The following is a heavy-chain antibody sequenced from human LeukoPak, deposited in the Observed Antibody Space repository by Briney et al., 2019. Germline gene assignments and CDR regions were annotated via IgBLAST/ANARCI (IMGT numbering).Heavy chain of an antibody. CDR1: GFTFSSYA. Sequence: GGSLRLSCAASGFTFSSYAMSWVRQAPGKGLEWVSAISGSGGSTYYADSVKGRFTISRDNSKNTLYLQMNSLRAEDTAVYYCAKVPGMYSSSSSYYYYYMDVWGKGTTVTVSS. V-gene: IGHV3-23*01. CDR3: AKVPGMYSSSSSYYYYYMDV. CDR2: ISGSGGST. J-gene: IGHJ6*03. D-gene: IGHD6-6*01.